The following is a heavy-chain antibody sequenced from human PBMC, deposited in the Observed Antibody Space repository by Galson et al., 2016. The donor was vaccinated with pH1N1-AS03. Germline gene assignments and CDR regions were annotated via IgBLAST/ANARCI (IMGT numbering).Heavy chain of an antibody. J-gene: IGHJ3*02. D-gene: IGHD3-3*01. CDR3: ARDANYDFWSGHDAFDI. CDR2: IIAMFGTA. V-gene: IGHV1-69*06. Sequence: SCKASGGTFSSYAISWVRQAPGQGLEWMRGIIAMFGTANYAQKVQGRVTITADKSTSTAYMELSSLRSEDTAVYYCARDANYDFWSGHDAFDIWGQGTMVTVSS. CDR1: GGTFSSYA.